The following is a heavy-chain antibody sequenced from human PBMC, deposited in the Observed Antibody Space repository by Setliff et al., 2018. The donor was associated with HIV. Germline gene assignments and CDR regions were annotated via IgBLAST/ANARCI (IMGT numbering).Heavy chain of an antibody. J-gene: IGHJ5*02. V-gene: IGHV1-18*01. CDR3: ARGTTPLGWFDP. CDR2: ISAYNVNT. D-gene: IGHD2-2*01. CDR1: GYSFTSYG. Sequence: ASVKVSCKASGYSFTSYGVSWVRQAPGQGLEWMGWISAYNVNTNYAQKLQGRVTKTTDTSTSTAYMELRSLRSDDTAVYYCARGTTPLGWFDPWGQGTLVTVSS.